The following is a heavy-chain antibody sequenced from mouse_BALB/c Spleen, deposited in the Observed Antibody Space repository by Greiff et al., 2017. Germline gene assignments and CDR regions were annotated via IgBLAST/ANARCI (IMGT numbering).Heavy chain of an antibody. CDR1: GYSITSDYA. CDR3: ARVGISTMITTGFAY. V-gene: IGHV3-2*02. CDR2: ISYSGST. D-gene: IGHD2-4*01. Sequence: EVKLVESGPGLVKPSQSLSLTCTVTGYSITSDYAWNWIRQFPGNKLEWMGYISYSGSTSYNPSLKSRISITRDTSKNQFFLQLNSVTTEDTATYYCARVGISTMITTGFAYWGQGTLVTVSA. J-gene: IGHJ3*01.